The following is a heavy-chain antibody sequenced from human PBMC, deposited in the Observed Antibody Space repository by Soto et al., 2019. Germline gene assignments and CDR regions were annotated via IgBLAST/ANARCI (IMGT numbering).Heavy chain of an antibody. D-gene: IGHD6-13*01. V-gene: IGHV4-4*02. CDR3: AMARATIAAAAIFDC. CDR2: VYRTGST. J-gene: IGHJ4*02. Sequence: QVQLQESGPGLVKPSGTLSLTCAVSGGSISTSNWWSWVRPPPGKGLEWSGEVYRTGSTNYNPSLERRVTVSIDKSKNQCSLKLTSVTAADTAGYYCAMARATIAAAAIFDCWGQGTLVTVSS. CDR1: GGSISTSNW.